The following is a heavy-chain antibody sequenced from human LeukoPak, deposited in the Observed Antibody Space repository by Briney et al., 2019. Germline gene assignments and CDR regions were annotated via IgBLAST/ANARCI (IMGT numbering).Heavy chain of an antibody. J-gene: IGHJ4*02. CDR1: GYTFTSYG. CDR3: ARAQYYDILTGSYYFDY. D-gene: IGHD3-9*01. V-gene: IGHV1-18*01. CDR2: ISAYNGNT. Sequence: GASVKVSCKASGYTFTSYGISWVRQAPGQGLEWMGWISAYNGNTNYAQKLQGRVTMTTDTSTSTAYMELRSLRSDDTAVYYCARAQYYDILTGSYYFDYWGQGTLVTVSS.